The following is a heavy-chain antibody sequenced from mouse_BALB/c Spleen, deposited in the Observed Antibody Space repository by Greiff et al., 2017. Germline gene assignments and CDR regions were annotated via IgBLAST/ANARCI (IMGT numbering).Heavy chain of an antibody. D-gene: IGHD2-1*01. CDR2: ISSGGSYT. Sequence: EVKLMESGGGLVKPGGSLKLSCAASGFTFSSYAMSWVRQSPEKRLEWVAEISSGGSYTYYPDTVTGRFTISRDNAKNTLYLEMSSLRSEDTAMYYCARKDGNLWYFDVWGAGTTVTVSS. J-gene: IGHJ1*01. CDR3: ARKDGNLWYFDV. CDR1: GFTFSSYA. V-gene: IGHV5-9-4*01.